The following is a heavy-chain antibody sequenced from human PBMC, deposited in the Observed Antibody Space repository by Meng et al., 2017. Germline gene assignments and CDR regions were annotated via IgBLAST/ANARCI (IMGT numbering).Heavy chain of an antibody. D-gene: IGHD3-10*02. J-gene: IGHJ4*02. CDR1: GDTVSSDSAA. CDR2: TYYRSKWYN. CDR3: ASGWSMFQT. Sequence: QLQQSGPGLRKPSETFSLTCAISGDTVSSDSAAWNWIRQSPSRGLEWLGRTYYRSKWYNDFAVSVKSRIIINPDTSKNHFSLQLNSVTPEDTAVYYCASGWSMFQTWGQGTLVTVSS. V-gene: IGHV6-1*01.